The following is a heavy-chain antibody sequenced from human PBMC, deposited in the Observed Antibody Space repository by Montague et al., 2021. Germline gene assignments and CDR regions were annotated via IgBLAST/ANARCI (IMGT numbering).Heavy chain of an antibody. Sequence: SETLSLTCSVSGDSISSYEYYWTWIRQPAGRGLEWIGRVYKRGDTNTNPSLKSRVAMSVDTSKKQFSLRFSFVTAADTAVYYCASWMHWGQGKLVTVSS. CDR1: GDSISSYEYY. CDR2: VYKRGDT. D-gene: IGHD2-2*03. V-gene: IGHV4-4*07. J-gene: IGHJ4*02. CDR3: ASWMH.